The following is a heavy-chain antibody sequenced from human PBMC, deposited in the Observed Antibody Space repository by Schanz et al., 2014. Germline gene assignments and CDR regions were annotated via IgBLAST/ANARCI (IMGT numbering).Heavy chain of an antibody. Sequence: EVQLLESGGGLVQPGGSLRISCAASGFTFSGYAMSWVRQAPGKGLEWVSAISGSGGSTYYADSVKGRFIISRDNSKNTVYLQMNSLRGEDTGMYYCARGDPVAGLDYWGRGTLVTVSS. CDR3: ARGDPVAGLDY. V-gene: IGHV3-23*01. CDR1: GFTFSGYA. J-gene: IGHJ4*02. CDR2: ISGSGGST.